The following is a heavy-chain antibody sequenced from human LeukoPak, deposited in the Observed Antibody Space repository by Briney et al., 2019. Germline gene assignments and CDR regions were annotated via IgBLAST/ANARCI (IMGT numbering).Heavy chain of an antibody. Sequence: GGSLRLSCAVSGFTFSSYAMSWVRQAPGKGLEWVSAISGSGGSTYYADSVKGRFTISRDNSKNTLYLQMNSLRAEDTAVYYCAKSSDYGGKGPFDYWGQGTLVTVSS. V-gene: IGHV3-23*01. CDR2: ISGSGGST. CDR1: GFTFSSYA. J-gene: IGHJ4*02. D-gene: IGHD4-23*01. CDR3: AKSSDYGGKGPFDY.